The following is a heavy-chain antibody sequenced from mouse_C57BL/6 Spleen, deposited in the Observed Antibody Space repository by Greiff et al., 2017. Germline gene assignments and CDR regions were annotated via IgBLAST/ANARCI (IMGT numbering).Heavy chain of an antibody. CDR2: ISDGGSYT. D-gene: IGHD2-10*02. V-gene: IGHV5-4*01. Sequence: EVQLQESGAGLVKPGASLKLSCAASGFTFSSYAMSWVRQTPEKRLEWVATISDGGSYTYYPDNVKGRFTISRDNAKNNLYLQMSNLKSEDTAMXLCTRVADVCAYWGQGTLVTVSA. J-gene: IGHJ3*01. CDR1: GFTFSSYA. CDR3: TRVADVCAY.